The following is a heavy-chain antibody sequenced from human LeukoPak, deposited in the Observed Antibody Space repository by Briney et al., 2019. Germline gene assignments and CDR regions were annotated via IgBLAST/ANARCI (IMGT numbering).Heavy chain of an antibody. Sequence: SETLSLTCTVSGYSISSGYYWGWIRQPPGKGLECIGTIYHRGSTYYNPSLKSRVTISVDTSKNQFSLKLSSVTAADTAVYYCARGLADYFDYWGQGTLVTVSS. CDR2: IYHRGST. CDR3: ARGLADYFDY. V-gene: IGHV4-38-2*02. D-gene: IGHD6-6*01. CDR1: GYSISSGYY. J-gene: IGHJ4*02.